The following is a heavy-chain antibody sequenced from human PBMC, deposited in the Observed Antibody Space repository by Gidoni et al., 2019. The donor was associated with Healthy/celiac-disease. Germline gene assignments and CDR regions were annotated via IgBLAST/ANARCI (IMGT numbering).Heavy chain of an antibody. J-gene: IGHJ4*02. V-gene: IGHV3-23*01. CDR2: ISGSGGST. Sequence: VLLLESGGGLVQPGGPLRPSCAASGFTFSSYAMSWVRQAPGKGLGWVSAISGSGGSTYYADSVKGRFTISRDNSKNTLYLQMNSLRAEDTAVYYCAKREGAGRRDFDYWGQGTLVTVSS. CDR1: GFTFSSYA. CDR3: AKREGAGRRDFDY.